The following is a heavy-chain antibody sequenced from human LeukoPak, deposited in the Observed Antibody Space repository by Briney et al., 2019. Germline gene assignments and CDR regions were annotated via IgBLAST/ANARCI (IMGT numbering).Heavy chain of an antibody. CDR2: IRYDGSNE. V-gene: IGHV3-30*02. CDR3: AKDQGCSSTSCYHYYYYYYMDV. CDR1: GFTFSSYG. J-gene: IGHJ6*03. Sequence: GGSLRLSCAASGFTFSSYGMHWVRQAPGKGLGWVAFIRYDGSNEYYADSVKGRFTISRDNSKNTLYLQMNSLRAEDTAVYYCAKDQGCSSTSCYHYYYYYYMDVWGKGTTVTVSS. D-gene: IGHD2-2*01.